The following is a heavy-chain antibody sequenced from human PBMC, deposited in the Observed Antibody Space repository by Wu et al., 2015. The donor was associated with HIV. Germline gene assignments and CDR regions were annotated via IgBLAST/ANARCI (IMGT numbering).Heavy chain of an antibody. CDR1: GYTFTDYI. D-gene: IGHD6-6*01. CDR2: INPYNGNT. J-gene: IGHJ6*03. CDR3: ASLIAARAYYYYYMDS. V-gene: IGHV1-18*01. Sequence: QVQLVQSGAEVKKPGASVKVSCTASGYTFTDYIISWVRQAPGQGLEWMGWINPYNGNTNYAQKLQGRVTMTTDTSTSTAYMEVRSLRSDDTAVYYCASLIAARAYYYYYMDSGAKGPRSPSP.